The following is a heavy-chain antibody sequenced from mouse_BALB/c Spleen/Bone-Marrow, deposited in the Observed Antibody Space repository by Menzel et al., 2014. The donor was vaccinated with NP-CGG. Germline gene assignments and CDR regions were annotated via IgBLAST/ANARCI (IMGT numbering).Heavy chain of an antibody. Sequence: EVKLMESGPGLVKPSQSLSLTCIVTGYSITRDYAWNWIRQFPGNKLEWMGYISYSGSTTYNPSLESRISITRDTSKNQFFLQLNSVTTEDTATYYCARSSSYDYDVGFAYWRQGTLVPVSA. D-gene: IGHD2-4*01. J-gene: IGHJ3*01. CDR3: ARSSSYDYDVGFAY. CDR2: ISYSGST. V-gene: IGHV3-2*02. CDR1: GYSITRDYA.